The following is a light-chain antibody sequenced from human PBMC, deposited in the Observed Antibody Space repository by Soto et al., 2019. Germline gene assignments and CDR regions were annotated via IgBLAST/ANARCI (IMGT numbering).Light chain of an antibody. Sequence: QSVLGQPASVSGSPGQSVTISCTGTSSDVGSYNSVSWYQQYPGKAPTLMIHDVSNRPSGVSNRFSGSKSGNTASLTISGLQAEDEADYYCSSFTSSSSYVFGSGTKVTVL. CDR1: SSDVGSYNS. CDR2: DVS. V-gene: IGLV2-14*03. J-gene: IGLJ1*01. CDR3: SSFTSSSSYV.